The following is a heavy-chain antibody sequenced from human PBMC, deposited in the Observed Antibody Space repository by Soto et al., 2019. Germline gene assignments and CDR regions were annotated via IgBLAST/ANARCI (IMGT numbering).Heavy chain of an antibody. Sequence: QVQLVQSGAEVKTPGASVKVSCKASGYTFTTYDINWVRQAPGQGLEWMGLMNPSSGSAAHEEKLQGRITLTVDTSISTAYRELSYLRSEDTAVYYCARGRIQLWAYYFDYWGQGTLVTVPS. CDR3: ARGRIQLWAYYFDY. CDR1: GYTFTTYD. D-gene: IGHD5-18*01. CDR2: MNPSSGSA. V-gene: IGHV1-8*01. J-gene: IGHJ4*02.